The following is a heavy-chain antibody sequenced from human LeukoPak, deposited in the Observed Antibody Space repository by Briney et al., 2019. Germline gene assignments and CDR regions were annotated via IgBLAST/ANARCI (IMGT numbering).Heavy chain of an antibody. CDR3: AREYSSSWYVGYYYYGMDV. D-gene: IGHD6-13*01. J-gene: IGHJ6*02. V-gene: IGHV7-4-1*02. Sequence: AASVKVSCKASGYTFTSYAMNWVRQAPGQGLEWMGWINTNTGNPTYAQGFTGRFVFSLDTSVSTAYLQISSLKAEDTAVYYCAREYSSSWYVGYYYYGMDVWGQGTTVTVSS. CDR1: GYTFTSYA. CDR2: INTNTGNP.